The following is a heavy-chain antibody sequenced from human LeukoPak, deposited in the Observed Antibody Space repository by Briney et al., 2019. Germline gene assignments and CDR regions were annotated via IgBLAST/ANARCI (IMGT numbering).Heavy chain of an antibody. J-gene: IGHJ6*03. CDR1: GYTFTGYY. CDR3: ARNLAVAGRGRPYYMDV. Sequence: ASVKVSCKASGYTFTGYYMHWVRQAPGQGLEWMGWINPNSGGTNYAQKFQGRVTMTRDTSISTAYMELSRLRSDDTAVCYCARNLAVAGRGRPYYMDVWGKGTTVTVSS. CDR2: INPNSGGT. D-gene: IGHD6-19*01. V-gene: IGHV1-2*02.